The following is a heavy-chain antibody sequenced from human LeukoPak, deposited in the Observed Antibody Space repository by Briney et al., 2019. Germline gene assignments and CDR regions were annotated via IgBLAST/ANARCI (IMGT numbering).Heavy chain of an antibody. D-gene: IGHD6-19*01. V-gene: IGHV4-38-2*02. CDR3: ARSKWLDDY. CDR2: IFHTGST. J-gene: IGHJ4*02. CDR1: GDSISSGNY. Sequence: SETLSLTCTVSGDSISSGNYWGWIRQPPGKGLEWIGSIFHTGSTYFNLSLKSRVTISVDTSKNQFSLRLSSVTAADTAVYYCARSKWLDDYWGQGTLVTVSS.